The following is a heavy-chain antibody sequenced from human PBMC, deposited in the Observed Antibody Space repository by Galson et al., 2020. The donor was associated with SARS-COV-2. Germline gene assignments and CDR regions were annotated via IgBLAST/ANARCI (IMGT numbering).Heavy chain of an antibody. D-gene: IGHD2-2*01. CDR3: AKDHCSSTSCPTYDAFDI. Sequence: GGSLSLSCAASGFTFSSYAMSWVRQAPGKGLEWVSAISGSGGSTYYADSVKGRFTISRDNSKNTLYLQMNSLRAEDTAVYYCAKDHCSSTSCPTYDAFDIWGQGTMVTVSS. CDR1: GFTFSSYA. CDR2: ISGSGGST. J-gene: IGHJ3*02. V-gene: IGHV3-23*01.